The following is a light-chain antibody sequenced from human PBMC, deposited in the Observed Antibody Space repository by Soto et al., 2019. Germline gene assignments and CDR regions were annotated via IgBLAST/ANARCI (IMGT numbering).Light chain of an antibody. Sequence: DIQMTQSPSSLSSFVGDRVTITSRASQRVDRYLNWYQQKPGRAPNLLIYAASSLQSGVPSRFSGSGSGADFTLTISSLQPEDFATYFCQQTYISPWTFGQGTKVDIK. V-gene: IGKV1-39*01. CDR1: QRVDRY. J-gene: IGKJ1*01. CDR3: QQTYISPWT. CDR2: AAS.